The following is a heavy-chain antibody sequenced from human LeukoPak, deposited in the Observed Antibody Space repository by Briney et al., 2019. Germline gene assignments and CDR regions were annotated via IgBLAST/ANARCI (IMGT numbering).Heavy chain of an antibody. CDR1: GFTFSIYG. J-gene: IGHJ4*02. D-gene: IGHD3-3*01. CDR2: IRYDGSNE. CDR3: AKDYDFWSGMFDY. Sequence: GGSLRLSCAASGFTFSIYGMHWVRQAPGKGLEWLAFIRYDGSNEYYADSVKGRFTISRDNSKNTLYLQMNSLRAEDTAVYCCAKDYDFWSGMFDYWGQGTLVTVSS. V-gene: IGHV3-30*02.